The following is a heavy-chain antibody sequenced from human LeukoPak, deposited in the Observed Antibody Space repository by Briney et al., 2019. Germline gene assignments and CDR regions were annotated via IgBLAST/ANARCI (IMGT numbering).Heavy chain of an antibody. CDR3: ARAAGFLEWLSGYYMDV. J-gene: IGHJ6*03. CDR1: VFGFINYG. D-gene: IGHD3-3*01. Sequence: ASVKVSCKTSVFGFINYGINWVRHAPGQGLEWLGWVNPQTGESNFAQNLQGRFAMTADTYTNTAYMELRTLRSDDTDVYYCARAAGFLEWLSGYYMDVWGKGTTVTVSS. V-gene: IGHV1-18*04. CDR2: VNPQTGES.